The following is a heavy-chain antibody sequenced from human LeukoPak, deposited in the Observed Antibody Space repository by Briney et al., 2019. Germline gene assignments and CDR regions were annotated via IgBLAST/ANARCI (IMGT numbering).Heavy chain of an antibody. V-gene: IGHV3-48*03. J-gene: IGHJ6*04. Sequence: GGSLRLSCAASGFTFSSYEMNWVRPAPGKGLEWVSYISSSGSTIYYADSVKGRFTISRDNAKKSLYLQMNSLRAEDTAVYYCAELDITMIGGVWGKGTTVTISS. CDR2: ISSSGSTI. CDR3: AELDITMIGGV. D-gene: IGHD3-10*02. CDR1: GFTFSSYE.